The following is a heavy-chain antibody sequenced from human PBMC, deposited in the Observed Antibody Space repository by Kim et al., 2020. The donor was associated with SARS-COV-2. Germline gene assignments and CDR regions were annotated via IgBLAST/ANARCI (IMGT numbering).Heavy chain of an antibody. V-gene: IGHV1-2*06. Sequence: ASVKVSCKASGYTFTGYYMHWVRQAPGQGLEWMGRINPNSGGTNYAQKFQGRVTMTRDTSISTAYMELSRLRSDDTAVYYCARAPDIVVVPAAIDYWGQGTLVTVSS. D-gene: IGHD2-2*01. CDR1: GYTFTGYY. CDR3: ARAPDIVVVPAAIDY. J-gene: IGHJ4*02. CDR2: INPNSGGT.